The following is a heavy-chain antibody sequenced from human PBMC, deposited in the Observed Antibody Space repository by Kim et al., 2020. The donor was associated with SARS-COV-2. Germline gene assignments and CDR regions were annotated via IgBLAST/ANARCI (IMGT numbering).Heavy chain of an antibody. Sequence: GGSLRLSCAASGFTFSSYAMHWVRQAPGKGLEWVAVISYDGSNKYYADSVKGRFTISRDNSKNTLYLQMNSLRAEDTAVYYCARGGWVLQWSAEDFQHWG. J-gene: IGHJ1*01. CDR3: ARGGWVLQWSAEDFQH. V-gene: IGHV3-30*04. CDR2: ISYDGSNK. D-gene: IGHD2-21*02. CDR1: GFTFSSYA.